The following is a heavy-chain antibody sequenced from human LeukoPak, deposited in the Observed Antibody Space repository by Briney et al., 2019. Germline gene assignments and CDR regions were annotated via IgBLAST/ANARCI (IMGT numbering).Heavy chain of an antibody. Sequence: GGSLRLSCAASGFTFSSYWMHWVRHAPGKGLVWVSRINSDGSSTSYADSVKGRFTISRDNAKNTLYLQMNSLRAEDTAVYYCTREKDYYDSSGYYRDAFDIWGQGTMVTVSS. CDR1: GFTFSSYW. J-gene: IGHJ3*02. V-gene: IGHV3-74*01. CDR3: TREKDYYDSSGYYRDAFDI. CDR2: INSDGSST. D-gene: IGHD3-22*01.